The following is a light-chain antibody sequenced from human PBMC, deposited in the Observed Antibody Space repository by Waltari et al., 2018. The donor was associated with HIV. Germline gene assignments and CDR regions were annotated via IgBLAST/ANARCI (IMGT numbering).Light chain of an antibody. Sequence: EIAMITSPAPLPVPQGDRATLSCRASQSIINNFAWYQHKPGQAPRLLISAASTRATGFPARFSGSGWGTEFTLTIRSLQSEDSAVYYCQQYNNWPLTFGGGTKVEIK. CDR1: QSIINN. CDR3: QQYNNWPLT. CDR2: AAS. V-gene: IGKV3-15*01. J-gene: IGKJ4*01.